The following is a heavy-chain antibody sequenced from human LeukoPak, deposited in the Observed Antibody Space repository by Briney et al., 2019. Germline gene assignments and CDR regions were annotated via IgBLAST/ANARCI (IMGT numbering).Heavy chain of an antibody. V-gene: IGHV4-61*08. D-gene: IGHD2-15*01. CDR1: GGSISTNDYY. Sequence: SETLSLTCTVSGGSISTNDYYWSWIRQPPGKGLEWIGYIHYSGSSNYNPSLKSRVTISVDTSKNQFSLKLSSVTAADTAVYYCARVGCSAGSCFLFDYWGQGTLVTVSS. J-gene: IGHJ4*02. CDR2: IHYSGSS. CDR3: ARVGCSAGSCFLFDY.